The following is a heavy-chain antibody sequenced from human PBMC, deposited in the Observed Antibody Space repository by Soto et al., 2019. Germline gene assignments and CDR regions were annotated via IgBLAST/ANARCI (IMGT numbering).Heavy chain of an antibody. D-gene: IGHD6-19*01. V-gene: IGHV1-2*02. Sequence: ASVKLSCKASGYSFTDCYLHWVRQAPGQGLEYLGWINPKSGGTSYPQKFQGRVTMTRATSINTAYMELSRLRSDDTALYFCARDVAGGDYIDSWGLGTLVTVSS. CDR2: INPKSGGT. J-gene: IGHJ4*02. CDR1: GYSFTDCY. CDR3: ARDVAGGDYIDS.